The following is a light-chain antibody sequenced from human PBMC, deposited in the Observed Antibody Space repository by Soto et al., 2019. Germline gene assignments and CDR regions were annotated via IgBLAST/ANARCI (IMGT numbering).Light chain of an antibody. V-gene: IGKV1-5*01. CDR2: DAS. CDR1: QSISSW. J-gene: IGKJ4*01. CDR3: QQYSSHDLRT. Sequence: DIQMTQSPATLSASVGDRVTITCRASQSISSWLAWYQEKPGRAPKLLIYDASTWESGVPSRFSGSGSGTEFTLTISSLQPDDFATYYCQQYSSHDLRTFGGGTKVDIK.